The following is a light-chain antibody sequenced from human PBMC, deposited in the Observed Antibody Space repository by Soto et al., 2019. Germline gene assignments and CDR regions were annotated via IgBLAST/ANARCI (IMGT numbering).Light chain of an antibody. V-gene: IGKV3-20*01. Sequence: TQSPATLSVSPGAGATLSCRASQSVSSSYLAWYQQKPGQAPRLLIYGASSRATGIPDRFSGSGSGTDFTLTISRLEPEDFAVYYCQQYGSSPPITFGQGTRLEIK. J-gene: IGKJ5*01. CDR2: GAS. CDR3: QQYGSSPPIT. CDR1: QSVSSSY.